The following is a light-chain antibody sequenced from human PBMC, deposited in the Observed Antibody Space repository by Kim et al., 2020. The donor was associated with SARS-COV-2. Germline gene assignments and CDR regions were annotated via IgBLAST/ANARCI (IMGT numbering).Light chain of an antibody. Sequence: PGERATLSCRASQSVSSSYLAWYQQKPGQAPRLLIYGASSRATGIPDRFSGSGSGTDFTLTITRLEPEDFAVYYCQQYGSSPPMYSFGQGTKLEI. J-gene: IGKJ2*03. CDR1: QSVSSSY. CDR3: QQYGSSPPMYS. V-gene: IGKV3-20*01. CDR2: GAS.